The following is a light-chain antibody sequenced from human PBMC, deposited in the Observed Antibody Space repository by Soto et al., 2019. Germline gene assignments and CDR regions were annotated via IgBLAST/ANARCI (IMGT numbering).Light chain of an antibody. CDR2: DVS. Sequence: QSALTQPASVSGSPGQSITISCTGTRSDLGAYTFVSWYKQHPGKAPKLMICDVSTRPSGVSNRFSGSKSSNTASLTISGLQAEDEADYYCSSYTSSSTYVFGTGNKLTVL. CDR1: RSDLGAYTF. V-gene: IGLV2-14*01. CDR3: SSYTSSSTYV. J-gene: IGLJ1*01.